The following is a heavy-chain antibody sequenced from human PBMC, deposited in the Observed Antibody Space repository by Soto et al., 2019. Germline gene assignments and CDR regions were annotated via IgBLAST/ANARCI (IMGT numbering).Heavy chain of an antibody. CDR1: GGSISTGGYY. CDR2: IYYSGST. V-gene: IGHV4-31*03. CDR3: ARGLWVTLFDN. Sequence: QVQLQKSGPGLVKPSQTLSLTCTVSGGSISTGGYYWTWIRQHPGKGLEWIGYIYYSGSTYYNPSLKSRVTISIATSKNQFSLKLSSVTAADTAVYYCARGLWVTLFDNWGQGTLVTVSS. J-gene: IGHJ4*02. D-gene: IGHD2-21*02.